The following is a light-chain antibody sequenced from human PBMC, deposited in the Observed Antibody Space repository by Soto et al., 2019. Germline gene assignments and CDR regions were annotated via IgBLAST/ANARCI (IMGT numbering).Light chain of an antibody. V-gene: IGLV2-14*01. CDR3: SSFTSSTTYV. J-gene: IGLJ1*01. CDR2: NVN. CDR1: SSDVGNYNY. Sequence: QSVLTQSASVSGSPLQSITISCTGTSSDVGNYNYVSWYQQHPGEVPKLIIFNVNNRPSGVSNRFSGSKSGNTASLTISGLQAEDEADYYCSSFTSSTTYVFGTGTKVTVL.